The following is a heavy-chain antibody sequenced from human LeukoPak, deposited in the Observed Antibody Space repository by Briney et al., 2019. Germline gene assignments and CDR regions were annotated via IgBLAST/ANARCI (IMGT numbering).Heavy chain of an antibody. Sequence: SETLSLTCAVYGESFSAYFWNWIRQAPGKPLEYIGEINHRGSSHYNPSLKTRVTLSVGTPKNQFSLKLTSVTAADTAVYFCARGSSFDGYCSAGACDAGYYDSWGQGTPVTVSS. CDR2: INHRGSS. CDR3: ARGSSFDGYCSAGACDAGYYDS. CDR1: GESFSAYF. D-gene: IGHD2-15*01. V-gene: IGHV4-34*01. J-gene: IGHJ4*02.